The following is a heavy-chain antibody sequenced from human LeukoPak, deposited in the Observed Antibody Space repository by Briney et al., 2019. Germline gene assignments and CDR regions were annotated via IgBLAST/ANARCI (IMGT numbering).Heavy chain of an antibody. D-gene: IGHD1-26*01. Sequence: GGSLRLSCAASGFTLCSYAMSCVREAPGKGLECVSAISGSGGSTYYADSVKGRFTNSRENSKNTLYLQMNSLRAEDTAVYYCAKDDRGTTTPYYFDYWGQGTLVTVSS. V-gene: IGHV3-23*01. CDR3: AKDDRGTTTPYYFDY. J-gene: IGHJ4*02. CDR1: GFTLCSYA. CDR2: ISGSGGST.